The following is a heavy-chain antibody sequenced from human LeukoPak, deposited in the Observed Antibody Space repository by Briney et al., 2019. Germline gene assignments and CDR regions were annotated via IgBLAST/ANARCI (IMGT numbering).Heavy chain of an antibody. CDR3: ARYIVGSMSGY. J-gene: IGHJ4*02. V-gene: IGHV4-39*01. Sequence: SETLSLTCTVSGGSISSSNYYWGWIRQPPGKGLDWIGSIVYSGSTNYNPSLESRATISVDRSKNQFSLKLSSVTATDTAVYYCARYIVGSMSGYWGQGTLVTVSS. CDR2: IVYSGST. CDR1: GGSISSSNYY. D-gene: IGHD1-26*01.